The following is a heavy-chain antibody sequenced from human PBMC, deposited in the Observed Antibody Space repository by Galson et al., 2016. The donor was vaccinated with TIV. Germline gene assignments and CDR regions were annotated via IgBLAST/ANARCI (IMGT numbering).Heavy chain of an antibody. CDR2: VTPRFGTA. CDR3: ATFYFRLRPDRSTGVYYFDN. Sequence: QSGAEVKKPGSSVKVSCKASGESFTNYGISWVRQAPGQGLEWVGRVTPRFGTADYAPRFQGRVTVTAESSTTTSYMILRNLGSEDTAVYYCATFYFRLRPDRSTGVYYFDNWGQGSLVTVSS. CDR1: GESFTNYG. D-gene: IGHD4-17*01. J-gene: IGHJ4*02. V-gene: IGHV1-69*15.